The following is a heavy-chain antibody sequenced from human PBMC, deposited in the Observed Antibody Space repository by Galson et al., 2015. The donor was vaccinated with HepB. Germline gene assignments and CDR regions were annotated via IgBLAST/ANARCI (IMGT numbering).Heavy chain of an antibody. CDR3: ARDENSSGWYEGYFDY. D-gene: IGHD6-19*01. J-gene: IGHJ4*02. CDR2: IWYDGSNK. V-gene: IGHV3-33*01. Sequence: SLRLSCAVSGFTFSSYGMHWVRQAPGKGLEWVAVIWYDGSNKYYADSVKGRFTISRDNSKNTLYLQMNSLRAEDTAVYYCARDENSSGWYEGYFDYWGQGTLVTVSS. CDR1: GFTFSSYG.